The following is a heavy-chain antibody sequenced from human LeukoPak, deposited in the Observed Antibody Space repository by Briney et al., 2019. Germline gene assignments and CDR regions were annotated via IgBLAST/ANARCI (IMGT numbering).Heavy chain of an antibody. V-gene: IGHV4-39*01. D-gene: IGHD6-19*01. CDR1: GGSISSSSYY. CDR3: ARSSIAVAGTEDY. J-gene: IGHJ4*02. Sequence: SETLSLTCTVSGGSISSSSYYWGWIRQPPGKGLEWIGSIYYSGSTYDKPSLKSRGTISVDTSKNQFSLKLSSVTAADTAVYYCARSSIAVAGTEDYWGQGILVTVSS. CDR2: IYYSGST.